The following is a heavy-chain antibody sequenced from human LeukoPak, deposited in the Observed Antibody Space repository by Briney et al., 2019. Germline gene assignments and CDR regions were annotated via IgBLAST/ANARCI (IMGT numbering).Heavy chain of an antibody. D-gene: IGHD2-2*01. CDR3: ARECVVVPAANPWCDP. V-gene: IGHV1-69*05. CDR1: GGTFSSYA. J-gene: IGHJ5*02. CDR2: IIPIFGTA. Sequence: SVKVSCKASGGTFSSYAISWVRQAPGQGLEWMGGIIPIFGTANYAQKFQGRVTITTDESTSTAYMELSSLRSEDTAVYYCARECVVVPAANPWCDPWRQGTLVTVSS.